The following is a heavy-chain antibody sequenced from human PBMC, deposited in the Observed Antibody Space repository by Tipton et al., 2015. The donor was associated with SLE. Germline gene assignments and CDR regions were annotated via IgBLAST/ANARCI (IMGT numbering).Heavy chain of an antibody. CDR2: ISGSGGST. CDR3: AGDDYASGIT. V-gene: IGHV3-23*01. D-gene: IGHD3-10*01. J-gene: IGHJ5*02. Sequence: GSLRLSCVASGFTFSNYAMTWVRQAPGKGLEWVSAISGSGGSTYYADSVRGRFTISRDNSKNSLYLQMNSLRVEDTAVYFCAGDDYASGITWGQGTLVTVSS. CDR1: GFTFSNYA.